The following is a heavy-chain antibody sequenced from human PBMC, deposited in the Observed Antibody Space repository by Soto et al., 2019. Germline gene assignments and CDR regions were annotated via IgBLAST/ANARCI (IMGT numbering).Heavy chain of an antibody. Sequence: ESGPTLVNPHRPSRSCTFSGFSLSASGMGVGWIRQPPEKALEWLALIFWDDDKRYSPSLKSRLTISKDTSKNQVVLTLTNADPVDTATYYCAHIYTGTGGHFDYWGQGTLVTVSS. D-gene: IGHD2-8*02. CDR3: AHIYTGTGGHFDY. J-gene: IGHJ4*02. CDR1: GFSLSASGMG. CDR2: IFWDDDK. V-gene: IGHV2-5*02.